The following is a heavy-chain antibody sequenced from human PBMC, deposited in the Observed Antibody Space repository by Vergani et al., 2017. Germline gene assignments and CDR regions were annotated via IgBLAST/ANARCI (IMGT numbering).Heavy chain of an antibody. Sequence: QVQLQESGPGLVKPSGTLSLTCAVSGGSISSSNWWSWVRQPPGKGLEWIGEIYHSGSTNYNPYLKSRVTISVDKSKNQFSLKLSSVTAADTAVYYCAREGVVVPAGGDWYFELWGRGTLVTVSS. CDR3: AREGVVVPAGGDWYFEL. V-gene: IGHV4-4*02. CDR1: GGSISSSNW. D-gene: IGHD2-2*01. CDR2: IYHSGST. J-gene: IGHJ2*01.